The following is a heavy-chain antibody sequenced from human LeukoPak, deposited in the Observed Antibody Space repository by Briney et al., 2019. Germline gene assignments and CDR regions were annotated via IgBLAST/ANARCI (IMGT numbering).Heavy chain of an antibody. Sequence: SETLSLTCTVSGGSISSGSYYWSWIRQPAGKGLEWIGRIYTSGSTNYNSSLKSRVTISVDTSKNQFSLKLNSVTAADTAVYYCARGGYYGSGNDFRFDPWGQGTLVTVSS. J-gene: IGHJ5*02. CDR1: GGSISSGSYY. D-gene: IGHD3-10*01. V-gene: IGHV4-61*02. CDR2: IYTSGST. CDR3: ARGGYYGSGNDFRFDP.